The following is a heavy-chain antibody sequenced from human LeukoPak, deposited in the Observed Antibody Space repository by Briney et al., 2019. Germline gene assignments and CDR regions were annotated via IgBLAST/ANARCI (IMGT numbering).Heavy chain of an antibody. CDR3: GRYLRSTSGSI. J-gene: IGHJ4*02. Sequence: GGSLRLSCVASEFTFSWNWMSWVRQAPGKGLEWVASINQDGSDEYYVDSVKGRFTISRDNAKNSLYLQMNSLRAEDTAVYYCGRYLRSTSGSIWGQGTLVTVSS. CDR1: EFTFSWNW. D-gene: IGHD1-1*01. CDR2: INQDGSDE. V-gene: IGHV3-7*01.